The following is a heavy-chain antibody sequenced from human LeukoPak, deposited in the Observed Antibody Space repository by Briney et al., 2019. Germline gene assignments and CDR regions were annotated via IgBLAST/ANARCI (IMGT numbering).Heavy chain of an antibody. CDR3: ARGGPSGFQLDH. Sequence: SETLSLTCTVSGGSISTYYWSWIRQPAGKGLEWIGRLYTSGSNNYNPSLKSRVTMSVDTSKNQFSLRLNSVTAADTAVYFCARGGPSGFQLDHWGQGTLVTVSS. CDR2: LYTSGSN. D-gene: IGHD1-26*01. J-gene: IGHJ4*02. V-gene: IGHV4-4*07. CDR1: GGSISTYY.